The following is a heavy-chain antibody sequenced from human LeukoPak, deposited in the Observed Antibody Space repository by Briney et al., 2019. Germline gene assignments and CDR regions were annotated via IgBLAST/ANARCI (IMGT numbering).Heavy chain of an antibody. Sequence: GGSLRLSCAASGFTFDDYTMHWVRQAPGKGLEWVSLIFWDGGSTYYADSVEGRFTISRDNSKNSLYLQMNSLRTEDTALYYCAKSQADYGDYSPNFDYWGQGTLVTVSS. CDR3: AKSQADYGDYSPNFDY. CDR1: GFTFDDYT. CDR2: IFWDGGST. D-gene: IGHD4-17*01. V-gene: IGHV3-43*01. J-gene: IGHJ4*02.